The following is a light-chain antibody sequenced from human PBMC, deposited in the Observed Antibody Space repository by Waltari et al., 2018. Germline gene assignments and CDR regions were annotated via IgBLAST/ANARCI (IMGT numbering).Light chain of an antibody. V-gene: IGLV2-14*03. Sequence: QAALTQPASVSGSPGQSITIYCTGTSSDIGAYRYFSWFQQHPGKAPTLVICGVSIRPSGVSNRFSGSKSGNTASLTISGLQAEEEADYYCSSFTDSRIYVFGSGTKVTVL. CDR3: SSFTDSRIYV. J-gene: IGLJ1*01. CDR2: GVS. CDR1: SSDIGAYRY.